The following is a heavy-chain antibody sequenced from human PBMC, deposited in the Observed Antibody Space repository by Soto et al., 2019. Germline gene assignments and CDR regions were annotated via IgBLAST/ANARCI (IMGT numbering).Heavy chain of an antibody. Sequence: QVQLVQSETEVKKPGASVTVSCKASDDTLSSYGINWVRQAPGQGLEWMGWISGYNGNTNYAQTRQGRVTMTADTSTNTAYMELRSLRSDDTAVYFCARAHDCGGDCHYPQFDYWGQGTLVSVSS. CDR3: ARAHDCGGDCHYPQFDY. D-gene: IGHD2-21*02. CDR1: DDTLSSYG. J-gene: IGHJ4*02. CDR2: ISGYNGNT. V-gene: IGHV1-18*01.